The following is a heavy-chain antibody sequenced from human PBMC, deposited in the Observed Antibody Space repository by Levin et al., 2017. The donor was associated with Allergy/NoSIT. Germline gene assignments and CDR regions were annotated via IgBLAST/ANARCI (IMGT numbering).Heavy chain of an antibody. V-gene: IGHV3-23*01. D-gene: IGHD2-2*01. CDR2: IDGSDDRT. CDR1: GFNFNNFA. CDR3: AKDRDMILVPVANF. Sequence: GGSLRLSCAASGFNFNNFAMSWVRQAPGKGLNWVAGIDGSDDRTYYADSVKGRFTISRDSSKNTVDLQMNSLRAEDTAVYYCAKDRDMILVPVANFWGQGTLVTVSS. J-gene: IGHJ4*02.